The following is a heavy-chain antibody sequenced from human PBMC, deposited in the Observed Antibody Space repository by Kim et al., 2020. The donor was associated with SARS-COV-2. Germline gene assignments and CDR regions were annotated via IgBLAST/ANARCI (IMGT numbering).Heavy chain of an antibody. D-gene: IGHD2-2*01. CDR3: ARGSLSHRSPIFDY. V-gene: IGHV3-66*01. CDR2: IYSGGGT. CDR1: GFTVSSNY. Sequence: GGSLRLSCASSGFTVSSNYRNWVRQAPGKGLEWVSVIYSGGGTYYADSVKGRFTISRDNSKNTLYLQMNSLRAEDTAVYYCARGSLSHRSPIFDYWGQGTLVTVSS. J-gene: IGHJ4*02.